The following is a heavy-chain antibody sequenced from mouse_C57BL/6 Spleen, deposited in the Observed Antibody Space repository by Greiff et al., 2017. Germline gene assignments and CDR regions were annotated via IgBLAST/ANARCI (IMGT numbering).Heavy chain of an antibody. J-gene: IGHJ2*01. CDR1: GYTFTSYW. V-gene: IGHV1-5*01. D-gene: IGHD1-1*01. Sequence: EVQLQQSGTVLARPGASVKMSCKTSGYTFTSYWMHWVKQRPGQGLEWIGAIYPGNSDTSYNQKFKGKAKLTAVTSASTAYMELSSLTNEDSAVYYCTRYTTVVAFNWDGNYFDYWGQGTTLTVSS. CDR3: TRYTTVVAFNWDGNYFDY. CDR2: IYPGNSDT.